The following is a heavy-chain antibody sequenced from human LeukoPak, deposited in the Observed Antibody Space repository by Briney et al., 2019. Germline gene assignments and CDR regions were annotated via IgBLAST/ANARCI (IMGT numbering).Heavy chain of an antibody. J-gene: IGHJ6*02. CDR2: IDLSASYT. CDR1: GYSFTSYW. V-gene: IGHV5-10-1*01. CDR3: ARLTTIFGVELYYYYGMDV. Sequence: GESLKISCQGSGYSFTSYWISGGRQMPGRGREGMGRIDLSASYTNYSPSFQGHVTISADKSISTAYLQWSSLKASDTAMYYCARLTTIFGVELYYYYGMDVWGQGTTVTVSS. D-gene: IGHD3-3*01.